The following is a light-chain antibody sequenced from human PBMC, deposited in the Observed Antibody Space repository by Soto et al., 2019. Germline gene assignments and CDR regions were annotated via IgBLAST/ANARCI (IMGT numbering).Light chain of an antibody. CDR2: GGS. CDR1: PSVSRDF. Sequence: EIVLTQSPGTLSLSPGETATLSCRASPSVSRDFLVWYQHKRGQPPRLLLYGGSLRATGTPDRFSGSGSGIGFTLTISRLEPGDFGVYYCQQYGFSPTWGKGTKVELK. V-gene: IGKV3-20*01. J-gene: IGKJ1*01. CDR3: QQYGFSPT.